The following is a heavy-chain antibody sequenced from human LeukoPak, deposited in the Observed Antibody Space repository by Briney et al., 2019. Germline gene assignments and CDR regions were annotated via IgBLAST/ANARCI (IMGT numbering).Heavy chain of an antibody. D-gene: IGHD3-22*01. Sequence: PSETLSLTCTVSGGSISSGSYYWSWIRQPAGKGLERIGRIYTSGSTNYNPSLKSRVTISVDTSKNQFSLKLSSVTAADTAVYYCARDPPYYYDSSVDAFDIWGQGTMVTVSS. CDR2: IYTSGST. CDR3: ARDPPYYYDSSVDAFDI. CDR1: GGSISSGSYY. J-gene: IGHJ3*02. V-gene: IGHV4-61*02.